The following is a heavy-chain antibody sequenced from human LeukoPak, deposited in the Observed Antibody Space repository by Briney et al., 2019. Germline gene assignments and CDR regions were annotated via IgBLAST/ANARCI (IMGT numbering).Heavy chain of an antibody. CDR2: ISGSGGST. V-gene: IGHV3-23*01. J-gene: IGHJ4*02. Sequence: SGGSLRLSCAASGFTFSSYAMSWVRQAPGKGLEWVSSISGSGGSTYYADSVKGRFTISRDNSKDTLYLQMNSLRGEDTAAYYCAKDREGTIADYLDYRGQGTLVTVSS. CDR1: GFTFSSYA. CDR3: AKDREGTIADYLDY. D-gene: IGHD1-7*01.